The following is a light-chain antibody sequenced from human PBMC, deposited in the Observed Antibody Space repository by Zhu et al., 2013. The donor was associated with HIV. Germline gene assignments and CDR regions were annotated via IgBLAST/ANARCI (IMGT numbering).Light chain of an antibody. V-gene: IGKV1-9*01. CDR2: AAS. J-gene: IGKJ3*01. CDR3: QQTKSYPFS. CDR1: QDIGRY. Sequence: DIQLTQSPSFVSASVRDRVTITCRASQDIGRYLAWYQQRPGKAPELLVYAASTLQDGVPSRFAGRGSGTEFTLTITGLQPEDFATYYCQQTKSYPFSFGPGTKVDV.